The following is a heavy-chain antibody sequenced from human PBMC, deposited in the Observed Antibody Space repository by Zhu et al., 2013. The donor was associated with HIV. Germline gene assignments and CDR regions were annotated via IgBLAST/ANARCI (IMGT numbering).Heavy chain of an antibody. CDR3: ARDEDVVTAMGPEVGNY. D-gene: IGHD2-21*02. CDR2: IIPILGIA. V-gene: IGHV1-69*08. CDR1: GGTFSSYT. Sequence: QVQLVQSGAEVKKPGSSVKVSCKASGGTFSSYTISWVRQAPGQGLEWMGRIIPILGIANYAQKFQGRVTITADKSTSTAYMELSSLRSEDTAVYYCARDEDVVTAMGPEVGNYWGQGTLVTVSS. J-gene: IGHJ4*02.